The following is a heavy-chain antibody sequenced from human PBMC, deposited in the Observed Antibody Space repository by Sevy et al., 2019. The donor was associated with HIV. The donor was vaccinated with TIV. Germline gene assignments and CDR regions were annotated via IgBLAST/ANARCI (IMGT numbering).Heavy chain of an antibody. CDR3: AREGGYSDQGMDV. Sequence: GGSLRLSCAASGFTFSSYSMNWVRQAPGKGLEWASYISGSSTTIYYADSVKGRFTISRDNAKNSLYLQMNSLRAEDTAVYYGAREGGYSDQGMDVWGQGTTVTVSS. D-gene: IGHD5-12*01. CDR1: GFTFSSYS. J-gene: IGHJ6*02. V-gene: IGHV3-48*01. CDR2: ISGSSTTI.